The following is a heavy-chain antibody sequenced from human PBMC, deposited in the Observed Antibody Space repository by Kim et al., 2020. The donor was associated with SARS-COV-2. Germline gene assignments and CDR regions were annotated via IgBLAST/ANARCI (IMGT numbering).Heavy chain of an antibody. Sequence: GGSLRLSCAASGFTFSNNAMSWARQAPGKGLEWVSTISDSGVRTHYADSVKGRFIISRDNSKSTLFLQMNSLRAEDTAVYYCEASDYWGQGSLVTVSS. CDR3: EASDY. V-gene: IGHV3-23*01. CDR1: GFTFSNNA. J-gene: IGHJ4*02. CDR2: ISDSGVRT.